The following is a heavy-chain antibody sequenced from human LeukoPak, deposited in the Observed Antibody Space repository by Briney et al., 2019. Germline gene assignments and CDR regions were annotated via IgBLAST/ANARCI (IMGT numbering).Heavy chain of an antibody. D-gene: IGHD1-1*01. J-gene: IGHJ4*02. CDR3: ARDATWNDGRGLTY. Sequence: GGSLRLSCAASGFTFSVYAMSWVRQAPGRGLEWVSAISGSGDNNDNTYYADSVKGQFTISRDNSGNTLYLQMNSLRVEDTAVYYCARDATWNDGRGLTYWGQGTLVTVSS. V-gene: IGHV3-23*01. CDR1: GFTFSVYA. CDR2: ISGSGDNNDNT.